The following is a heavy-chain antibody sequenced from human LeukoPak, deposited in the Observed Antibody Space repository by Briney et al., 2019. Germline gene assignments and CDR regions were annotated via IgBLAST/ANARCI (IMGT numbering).Heavy chain of an antibody. CDR2: IYYSGST. D-gene: IGHD2-2*01. Sequence: SQTLSLTCAVSGGSISSGGYYWSWIRQPPGKGLEWIGYIYYSGSTNYNPSLKSRVTISVDTSKNQFSLKLSSVTAADTAVYYCARGVGIVVVPAAHFDIWGQGTMVTVSS. CDR1: GGSISSGGYY. V-gene: IGHV4-61*08. J-gene: IGHJ3*02. CDR3: ARGVGIVVVPAAHFDI.